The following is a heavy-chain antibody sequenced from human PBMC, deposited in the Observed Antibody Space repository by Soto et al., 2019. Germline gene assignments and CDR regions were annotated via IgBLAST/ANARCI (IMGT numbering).Heavy chain of an antibody. CDR2: ISAYNGNT. Sequence: ASVKVSCKASGYTITSYGISWVRQAPGQGLEWMGWISAYNGNTNYAQKLQGRVTMTTDTSTSTAYMELRSLRSDDTAVYYCARGVGGYSYGSPHYFDYWGQGTLVTVSS. J-gene: IGHJ4*02. CDR3: ARGVGGYSYGSPHYFDY. V-gene: IGHV1-18*01. D-gene: IGHD5-18*01. CDR1: GYTITSYG.